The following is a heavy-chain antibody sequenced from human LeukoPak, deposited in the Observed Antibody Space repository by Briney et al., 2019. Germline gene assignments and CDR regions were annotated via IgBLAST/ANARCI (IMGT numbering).Heavy chain of an antibody. J-gene: IGHJ5*02. CDR1: GGSISSGDYY. CDR3: ARSSCGGDCLRHNWFDP. D-gene: IGHD2-21*02. V-gene: IGHV4-39*01. Sequence: SETLSLTCTVSGGSISSGDYYWGWIRQPPGKGLEWIGSINYRGSTYYNLSLKSRVTISVDTSKNQFSLNLNSVTAADTAVYYCARSSCGGDCLRHNWFDPWGQGTLVTVSS. CDR2: INYRGST.